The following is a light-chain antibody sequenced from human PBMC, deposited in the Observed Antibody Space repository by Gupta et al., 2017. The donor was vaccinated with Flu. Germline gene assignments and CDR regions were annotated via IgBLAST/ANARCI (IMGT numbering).Light chain of an antibody. V-gene: IGKV1-5*03. CDR1: QSINDW. CDR2: QAS. Sequence: DIQTTQSPSTLSAYVGDRVTINCRASQSINDWLAWYQQKPGKAPKLLIYQASNLESWVPSRFSGSGSGTEFALTISSLQPDDFATYYCQQYIIYPQPFGQGTKVEVK. CDR3: QQYIIYPQP. J-gene: IGKJ1*01.